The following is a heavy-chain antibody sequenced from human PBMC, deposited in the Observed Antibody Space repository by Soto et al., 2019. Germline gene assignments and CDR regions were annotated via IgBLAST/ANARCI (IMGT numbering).Heavy chain of an antibody. CDR1: GYIFTDYV. D-gene: IGHD3-22*01. V-gene: IGHV1-3*01. Sequence: ASVKVSCKTSGYIFTDYVLHWVRQAPGQSLQWMGWINAGNGNTKYSQDFQGRVAITTDTSASTSYMELSSLRSEDTAVYYCARNGAYYDSSGFPSDFFDYWGQGTLVTVS. CDR3: ARNGAYYDSSGFPSDFFDY. J-gene: IGHJ4*02. CDR2: INAGNGNT.